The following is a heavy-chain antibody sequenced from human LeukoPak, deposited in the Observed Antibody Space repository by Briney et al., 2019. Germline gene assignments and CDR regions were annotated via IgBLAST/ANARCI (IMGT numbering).Heavy chain of an antibody. CDR1: GFTFSYYA. CDR2: ISYDGTDK. V-gene: IGHV3-30*04. J-gene: IGHJ6*03. Sequence: GGSLRLSCAASGFTFSYYAMHWVRQAPGKGLEWVAVISYDGTDKYYADSVKGRFTISRDKNTLFLQMNRLRADDTAVYYCARDRYSGYRLFYSYMDVWGKGTTVTVSS. D-gene: IGHD5-18*01. CDR3: ARDRYSGYRLFYSYMDV.